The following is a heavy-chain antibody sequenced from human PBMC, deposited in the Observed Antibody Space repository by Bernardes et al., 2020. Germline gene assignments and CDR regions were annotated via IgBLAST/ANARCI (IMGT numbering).Heavy chain of an antibody. CDR1: GGSFSGYY. Sequence: SETLSLTCAVYGGSFSGYYWSWIRQPPGKGLEWIGEINHSGSTNYNPSLKSRVTISVDTSKNQFSLKLSSVTAADTAVYYCAREGRYCSGGSCYFRSGSLWFDPWGQGTLVTVSS. CDR2: INHSGST. D-gene: IGHD2-15*01. J-gene: IGHJ5*02. CDR3: AREGRYCSGGSCYFRSGSLWFDP. V-gene: IGHV4-34*01.